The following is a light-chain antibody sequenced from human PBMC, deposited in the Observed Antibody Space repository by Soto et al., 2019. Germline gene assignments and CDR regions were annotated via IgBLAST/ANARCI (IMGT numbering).Light chain of an antibody. Sequence: QSALTQPASVSGSPGQSITISCTGTSSDVGGYNYVSWYQQHPGKAPKLMIYEVSNRPSGVFNRFSGSKSGNTASLTISGLQAEDEADYYCSSYTSSSTSVFGTGTKVTVL. J-gene: IGLJ1*01. CDR2: EVS. V-gene: IGLV2-14*01. CDR1: SSDVGGYNY. CDR3: SSYTSSSTSV.